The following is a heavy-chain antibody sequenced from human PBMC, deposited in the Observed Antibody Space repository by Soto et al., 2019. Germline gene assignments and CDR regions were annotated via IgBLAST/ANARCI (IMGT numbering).Heavy chain of an antibody. J-gene: IGHJ3*01. V-gene: IGHV3-23*01. CDR1: GFTFNNYA. D-gene: IGHD2-8*01. Sequence: EVQLLESGGGLVQPGGSLRLACAASGFTFNNYAMNWVRQAPGRGLEWVSIISPNGDSTYYADSVKGRFTISRDNSQNTVFLQMTSLRAEDTAIYFCAKVRLTDYLRYAPHLWGQVTLVTVSS. CDR3: AKVRLTDYLRYAPHL. CDR2: ISPNGDST.